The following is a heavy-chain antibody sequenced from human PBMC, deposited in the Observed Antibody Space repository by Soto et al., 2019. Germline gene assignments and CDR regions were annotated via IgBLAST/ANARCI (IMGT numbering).Heavy chain of an antibody. V-gene: IGHV1-69*01. CDR3: ARTLDCSSTSCYGGPIFDS. CDR1: GGTFSSYA. CDR2: IIPIFGTA. J-gene: IGHJ4*02. D-gene: IGHD2-2*01. Sequence: QVQLVQSGAEVKKPGSSVKVSCKASGGTFSSYAISWVRQAPGQGLEWMGGIIPIFGTANYAQKFQGRVTITADESTSTAYMELSSLRSEATAVYYCARTLDCSSTSCYGGPIFDSWGQGTLVTVSS.